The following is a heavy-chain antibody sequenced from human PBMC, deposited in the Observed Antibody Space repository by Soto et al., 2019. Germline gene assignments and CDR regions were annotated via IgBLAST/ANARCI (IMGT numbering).Heavy chain of an antibody. CDR3: TRDEGGSYDSWFHP. Sequence: EVQVVESGGGLVKPGGSLTLSCNFTFSLYSMNWVRQAPAKGLEWVASISSGAAYIKYADSVQGRFTISRDNAKSSVSLQMSSLRVEDTAVYFCTRDEGGSYDSWFHPWGQGTQVTVSA. CDR2: ISSGAAYI. D-gene: IGHD1-26*01. CDR1: TFSLYS. J-gene: IGHJ5*02. V-gene: IGHV3-21*01.